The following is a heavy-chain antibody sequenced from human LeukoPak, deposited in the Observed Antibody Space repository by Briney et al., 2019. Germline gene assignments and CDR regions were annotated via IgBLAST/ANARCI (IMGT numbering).Heavy chain of an antibody. CDR3: AKAGSIRFDY. D-gene: IGHD1-26*01. J-gene: IGHJ4*02. CDR2: ISGSGTGGRT. CDR1: GFTFSSYG. Sequence: GGTLRLSCAASGFTFSSYGMSWVRQAPGKGLEWVSGISGSGTGGRTYYADSVKGRFTISRDNSKNTLYLQMNSLRAEDTAVYYCAKAGSIRFDYWGQGTLVTVSS. V-gene: IGHV3-23*01.